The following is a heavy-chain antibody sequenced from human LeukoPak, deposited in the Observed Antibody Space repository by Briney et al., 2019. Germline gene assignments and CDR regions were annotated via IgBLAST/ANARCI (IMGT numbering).Heavy chain of an antibody. CDR1: GVTFSSYV. D-gene: IGHD3-10*01. J-gene: IGHJ4*02. Sequence: GGSLRLSCEASGVTFSSYVMSWVRQAPGKGPEWVSGISGSGGGTYYADSVKGRFAISRDNSKNTLYLQMNSLRAEDTAVYYCARSGKYDYWGQGTLVTVSS. CDR2: ISGSGGGT. V-gene: IGHV3-23*01. CDR3: ARSGKYDY.